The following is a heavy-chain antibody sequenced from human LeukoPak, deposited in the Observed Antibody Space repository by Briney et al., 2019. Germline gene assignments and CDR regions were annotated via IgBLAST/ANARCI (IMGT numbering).Heavy chain of an antibody. Sequence: SETLSLTCAVSGGSISSSNWWSWVRQPPGKGLEWIGEIYHSGSASYNPSLESRVTMSVDKSKNQFSLKLTSVTAADTALYYCARGEYSSTWMVYWGQGTLVTVSS. CDR2: IYHSGSA. V-gene: IGHV4-4*02. D-gene: IGHD6-13*01. J-gene: IGHJ4*02. CDR1: GGSISSSNW. CDR3: ARGEYSSTWMVY.